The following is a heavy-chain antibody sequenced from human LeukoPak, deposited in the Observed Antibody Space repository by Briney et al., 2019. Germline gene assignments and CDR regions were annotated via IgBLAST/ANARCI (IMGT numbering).Heavy chain of an antibody. V-gene: IGHV3-23*01. J-gene: IGHJ4*02. D-gene: IGHD3-22*01. CDR3: AKLDYYDSH. Sequence: PGGSLRLSCAASGSTFSSYAMSWVRQAPGKGLEWVSSITGSGASTYYADSVKGRFTISRDNSKNTLYLQMNSLRAEDTAVYYCAKLDYYDSHWGQGTLVTVSS. CDR2: ITGSGAST. CDR1: GSTFSSYA.